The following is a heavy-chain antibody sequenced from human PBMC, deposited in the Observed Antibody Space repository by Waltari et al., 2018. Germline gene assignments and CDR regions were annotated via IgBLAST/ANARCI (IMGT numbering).Heavy chain of an antibody. CDR3: VRGYSGNYGRFDY. CDR1: GGSISTYY. Sequence: QVQLQESGPGLVKPSETLSLTCTVSGGSISTYYWRWIRQPPGKGLEWIGYIYYSGTTNYNPSLKSRVTISVDTSKNQFSLKLSSVTAADTAVYYCVRGYSGNYGRFDYWGQGTLVTVSS. J-gene: IGHJ4*02. V-gene: IGHV4-59*01. CDR2: IYYSGTT. D-gene: IGHD5-12*01.